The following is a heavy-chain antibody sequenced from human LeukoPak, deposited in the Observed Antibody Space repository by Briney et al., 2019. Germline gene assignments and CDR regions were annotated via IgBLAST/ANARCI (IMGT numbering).Heavy chain of an antibody. CDR1: GLTFSIYA. CDR3: AKSPLDCSSTTCPDY. CDR2: ISSSGDSS. D-gene: IGHD2-2*01. J-gene: IGHJ4*02. Sequence: QAGGSLRLSCAASGLTFSIYARSWVREAPGKGLEGGSAISSSGDSSYYADSVNGRFTISRDNFKSTLYLQMNSLRAEDTALYYCAKSPLDCSSTTCPDYWGQGTLVTVSS. V-gene: IGHV3-23*01.